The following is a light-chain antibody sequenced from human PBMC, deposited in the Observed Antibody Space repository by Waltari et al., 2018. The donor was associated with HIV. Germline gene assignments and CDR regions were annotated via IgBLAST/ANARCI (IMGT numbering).Light chain of an antibody. CDR1: SSNIGSHY. V-gene: IGLV1-51*01. J-gene: IGLJ3*02. Sequence: QSVLTQPPSVSAAPGQKVTIPCSGSSSNIGSHYVSWYQHLPGTAPKLLIYHNDDRPSGIPDRFSGSRSGTSASLDITGLQTVDEADYHCGTWDSSLSTVVFGGGTKLTVL. CDR3: GTWDSSLSTVV. CDR2: HND.